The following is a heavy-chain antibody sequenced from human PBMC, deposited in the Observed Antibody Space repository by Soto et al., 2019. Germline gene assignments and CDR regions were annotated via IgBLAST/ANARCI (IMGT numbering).Heavy chain of an antibody. CDR1: GGSISSGGYY. CDR2: IYYSGST. Sequence: QVQLQESGPGLVKPSQTLSLTCTVSGGSISSGGYYWSWIRQHPGKGLEWIGYIYYSGSTYYNPSLKSRVSISVDTSKNQFSLKLSSVTAADTAVYYCARLWGSYRSRGAGGASKNLDYWGQGTLVTVSS. CDR3: ARLWGSYRSRGAGGASKNLDY. J-gene: IGHJ4*02. V-gene: IGHV4-31*03. D-gene: IGHD3-16*02.